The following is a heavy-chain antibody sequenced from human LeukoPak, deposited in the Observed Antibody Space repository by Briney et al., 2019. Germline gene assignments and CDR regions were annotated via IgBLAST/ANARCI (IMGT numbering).Heavy chain of an antibody. CDR3: ATSLPRSRGWNYGMDV. CDR1: GYTFTNYE. V-gene: IGHV1-8*01. Sequence: ASVKVSCKASGYTFTNYEINWVRQGTGQGLEWLGWMNPSSGNTGYAQKFQGRVTITRDTSASTAYMELSSLRSEDTAVYYCATSLPRSRGWNYGMDVWGQGTTVTVSS. CDR2: MNPSSGNT. J-gene: IGHJ6*02. D-gene: IGHD3-22*01.